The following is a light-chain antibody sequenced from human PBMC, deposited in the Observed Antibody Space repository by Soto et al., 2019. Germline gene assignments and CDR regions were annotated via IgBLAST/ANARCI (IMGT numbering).Light chain of an antibody. CDR2: AES. CDR1: QGISRW. Sequence: DIQMTQSPSSVYASVGDRVTITCPASQGISRWLAWYQQTPGKAPKRLIYAESSLQSGVTSRFSGSGSATDYILAISRLQPEDFATYYWKRAYSCPLTCGGGNKVEIE. V-gene: IGKV1-12*01. CDR3: KRAYSCPLT. J-gene: IGKJ4*02.